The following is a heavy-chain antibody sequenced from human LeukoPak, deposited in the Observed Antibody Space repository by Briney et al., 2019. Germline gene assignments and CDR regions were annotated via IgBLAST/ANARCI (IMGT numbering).Heavy chain of an antibody. J-gene: IGHJ4*02. V-gene: IGHV3-30*18. CDR3: AKGPNGYGSGWPFDY. CDR2: ISYDGSNK. CDR1: GFTFSSYG. Sequence: GGSLRLSCAASGFTFSSYGMHWVRRAPGKGLEWVAVISYDGSNKYYADSVKGRFTISRDNSKNTLYLQMNSLRAGDTAVYYCAKGPNGYGSGWPFDYWGQGTLVTVSS. D-gene: IGHD6-19*01.